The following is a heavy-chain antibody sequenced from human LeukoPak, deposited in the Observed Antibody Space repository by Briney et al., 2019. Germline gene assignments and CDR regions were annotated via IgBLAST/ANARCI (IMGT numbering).Heavy chain of an antibody. CDR1: GYTFTNFP. V-gene: IGHV1-3*01. CDR3: ARGILPYSKGGAAY. J-gene: IGHJ4*02. CDR2: INAGNGDT. D-gene: IGHD2-15*01. Sequence: ASVKVSCKASGYTFTNFPTYWVRQAPGQRLEWMGWINAGNGDTKYSQKFQGRVTMTRDTSTNTVYMELSSLRSEDTAVYYCARGILPYSKGGAAYWGQGTLVTVSS.